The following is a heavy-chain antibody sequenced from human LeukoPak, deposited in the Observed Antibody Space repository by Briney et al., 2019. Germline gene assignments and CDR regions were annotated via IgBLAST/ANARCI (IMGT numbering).Heavy chain of an antibody. V-gene: IGHV1-2*04. D-gene: IGHD3-3*01. CDR2: INPNSGGT. J-gene: IGHJ4*02. CDR1: GYTFTSYA. CDR3: ATGSDFWSGYAADY. Sequence: GASVKVSCKASGYTFTSYAMHWVRQAPGQGLEWMGWINPNSGGTNYAQKFQGWVTMTRDTSISTAYMELSRLRSDDTAVYYCATGSDFWSGYAADYWGQGTLVAVSS.